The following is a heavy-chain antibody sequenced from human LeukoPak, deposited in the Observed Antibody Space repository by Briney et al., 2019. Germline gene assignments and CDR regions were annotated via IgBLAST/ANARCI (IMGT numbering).Heavy chain of an antibody. CDR3: ARDGGYDPWGLDYNYHMDV. D-gene: IGHD5-12*01. CDR2: ISYEGSNK. J-gene: IGHJ6*03. CDR1: GFTFSSYT. Sequence: PGGSLRLSCAASGFTFSSYTMHWVRQAPGKGLEWVAVISYEGSNKYYTDSVKGRFTISRDNSKNRLNLQMHSLRAEDTAVYYCARDGGYDPWGLDYNYHMDVWGKGTTVTVSS. V-gene: IGHV3-30*04.